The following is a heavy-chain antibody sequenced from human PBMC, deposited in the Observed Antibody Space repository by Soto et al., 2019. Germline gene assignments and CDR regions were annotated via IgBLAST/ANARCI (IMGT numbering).Heavy chain of an antibody. CDR1: GFTFSSYG. CDR3: ARNYGSGSYYNYGMDV. Sequence: LRLSCAASGFTFSSYGMHWVRQAPGKGLEWVAVISYDGSNKYYADSVKGRFTISRDNSKNTLYLQMNSLRAEDTAVYYCARNYGSGSYYNYGMDVWGQGTTVTVS. V-gene: IGHV3-30*03. J-gene: IGHJ6*02. CDR2: ISYDGSNK. D-gene: IGHD3-10*01.